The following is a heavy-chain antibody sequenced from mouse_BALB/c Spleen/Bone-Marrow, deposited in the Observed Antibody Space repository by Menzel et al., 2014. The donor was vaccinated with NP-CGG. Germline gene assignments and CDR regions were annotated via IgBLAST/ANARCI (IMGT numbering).Heavy chain of an antibody. D-gene: IGHD1-1*01. Sequence: EVQLQESGAELVRSGASVKLSCTASGFNIKDYYMHWVKQRPEQGLEWIGWIDPENGDTEYVPKFQGKATMTADTSSNTAYLQLSGLTSEDTAVYYCNAHITTVSYWGQGTTLTVSS. CDR2: IDPENGDT. CDR3: NAHITTVSY. J-gene: IGHJ2*01. CDR1: GFNIKDYY. V-gene: IGHV14-4*02.